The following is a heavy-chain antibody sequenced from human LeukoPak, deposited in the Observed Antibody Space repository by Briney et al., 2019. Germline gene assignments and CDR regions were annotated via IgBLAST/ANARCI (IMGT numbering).Heavy chain of an antibody. J-gene: IGHJ4*02. Sequence: GGSLRLSCAASGFNFGSYSMTWVRQAPGKGLEWVSVMSADSATTFYADSVKGRFTISRDNSKNTLYLQMNSLRAEDTAVYYCAKDEVANFDWLQPTDYWGQGTLVTVSS. D-gene: IGHD3-9*01. CDR2: MSADSATT. V-gene: IGHV3-23*01. CDR3: AKDEVANFDWLQPTDY. CDR1: GFNFGSYS.